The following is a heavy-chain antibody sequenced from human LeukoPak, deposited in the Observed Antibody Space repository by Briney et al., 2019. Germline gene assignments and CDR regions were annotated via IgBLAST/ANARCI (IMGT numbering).Heavy chain of an antibody. CDR2: IYYSGST. V-gene: IGHV4-39*01. D-gene: IGHD6-19*01. CDR3: ARLSDYSSGWCFDY. Sequence: PSETLSLTCTVSGGSISSYYWGWIRQPPGKGLEWIGSIYYSGSTYYNPSLKSRVTISVDTSKNQFSLKLSSVTAADTAVYYCARLSDYSSGWCFDYWGQGTLVTVPS. J-gene: IGHJ4*02. CDR1: GGSISSYY.